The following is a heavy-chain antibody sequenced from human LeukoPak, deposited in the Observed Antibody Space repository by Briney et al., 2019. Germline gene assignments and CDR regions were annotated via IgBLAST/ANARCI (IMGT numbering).Heavy chain of an antibody. V-gene: IGHV3-53*01. CDR2: TYSGGTT. CDR3: ARVVMLSGGRYYLDY. J-gene: IGHJ4*02. D-gene: IGHD3-16*01. CDR1: GFTVSSSY. Sequence: GGSLRLSCVVSGFTVSSSYMNWVRQAPGKGLECVSVTYSGGTTFYADSVKGRFTISGDNSKNTLYLQMNNLRAEDTAIYYCARVVMLSGGRYYLDYWGQGTLVTVSS.